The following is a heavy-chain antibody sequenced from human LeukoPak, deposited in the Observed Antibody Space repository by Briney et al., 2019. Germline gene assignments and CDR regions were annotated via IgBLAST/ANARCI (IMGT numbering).Heavy chain of an antibody. V-gene: IGHV4-4*07. CDR1: GGSISSYY. J-gene: IGHJ4*02. CDR2: IYTSGST. CDR3: PIHCDSGYSYPPAHFDY. D-gene: IGHD3-22*01. Sequence: PSETLSLTCTVSGGSISSYYWSWIRQPAGKGLEWIGRIYTSGSTNYNPSLKSRVTMSVDTSKNQFSLKLSSVTAADTAVYYCPIHCDSGYSYPPAHFDYWGQGTLVTVSS.